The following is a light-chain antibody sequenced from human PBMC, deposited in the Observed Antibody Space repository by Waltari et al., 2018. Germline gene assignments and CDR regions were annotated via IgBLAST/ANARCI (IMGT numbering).Light chain of an antibody. CDR3: QHHFRLPAT. Sequence: IVLTQSPGTLSLSPGGRATLSCRASQNIGHYLAWYQQKPGQAPRRLIYASSTRAAGIPDRFRGSGSGADFSLTITRLEPDDFAVYYCQHHFRLPATFGQGTKV. CDR1: QNIGHY. J-gene: IGKJ1*01. CDR2: ASS. V-gene: IGKV3-20*01.